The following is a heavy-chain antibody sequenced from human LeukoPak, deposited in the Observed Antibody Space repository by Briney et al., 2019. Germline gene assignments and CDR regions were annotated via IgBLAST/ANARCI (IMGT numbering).Heavy chain of an antibody. CDR1: GYTFTDYY. Sequence: ASVKVSCKASGYTFTDYYLHWVRQAPGQGLEWVGIINPGGDATTYAQKLQDRVIVTRDSSTGTVYMELSNLRSEDTAVYYCVIGVFRSTWSDWGQGALVTGYS. V-gene: IGHV1-46*01. D-gene: IGHD2-8*01. CDR2: INPGGDAT. CDR3: VIGVFRSTWSD. J-gene: IGHJ4*02.